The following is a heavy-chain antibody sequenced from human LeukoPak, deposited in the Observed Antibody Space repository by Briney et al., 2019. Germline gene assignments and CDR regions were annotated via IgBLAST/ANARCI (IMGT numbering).Heavy chain of an antibody. CDR3: ARGGYNSPDS. CDR1: GGSISSSSYY. J-gene: IGHJ5*01. Sequence: SETLSLTCTVSGGSISSSSYYWGWIRQPPGKGLEWIGSIYYSGSTYYNPSLKSRVTISVDTSKNQFSLKLSSVTAADTAVYYCARGGYNSPDSWGQGTLVTVSS. CDR2: IYYSGST. D-gene: IGHD6-19*01. V-gene: IGHV4-39*07.